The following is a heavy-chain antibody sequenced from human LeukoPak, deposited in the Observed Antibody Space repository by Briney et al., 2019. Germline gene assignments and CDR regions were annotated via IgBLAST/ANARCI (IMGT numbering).Heavy chain of an antibody. V-gene: IGHV3-48*02. CDR2: ISPGSSTI. CDR3: ARSKQLDY. CDR1: GFTFSSYN. Sequence: PGGSLRLSCAASGFTFSSYNMNWVRQAPGKGLEWVSYISPGSSTIYYADSVKGRFTISRDNAKNSLYLQMNSLRNEDTAVYYCARSKQLDYWGQGTLVTVSS. D-gene: IGHD6-13*01. J-gene: IGHJ4*02.